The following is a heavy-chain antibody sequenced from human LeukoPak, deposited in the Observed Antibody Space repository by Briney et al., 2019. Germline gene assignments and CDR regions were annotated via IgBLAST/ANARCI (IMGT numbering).Heavy chain of an antibody. J-gene: IGHJ4*02. Sequence: PGRSLRLSCAASGFTFSSYGMHWVRQAPGKGLEWVAVIWYDGSNKYYADSVKGRFTISRDNSKNTLYLQMNSLRAEDTAVYYCAKDRQIAARSAFDYWGQETLVTVSS. D-gene: IGHD6-6*01. V-gene: IGHV3-33*06. CDR2: IWYDGSNK. CDR1: GFTFSSYG. CDR3: AKDRQIAARSAFDY.